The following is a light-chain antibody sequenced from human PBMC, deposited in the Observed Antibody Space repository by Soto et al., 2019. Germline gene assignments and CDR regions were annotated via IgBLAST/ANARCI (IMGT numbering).Light chain of an antibody. CDR1: SSDVGGYNY. CDR2: EVT. J-gene: IGLJ1*01. V-gene: IGLV2-14*01. Sequence: QSVLTQPASVSGSPGQSITISCTGASSDVGGYNYVSWYQQHPGKAPKLLIYEVTNRPSGVSNRFSGSKSGNTASLTISGLRAEDEADYYCSSYTTSTNHYVFGTGTKVTAL. CDR3: SSYTTSTNHYV.